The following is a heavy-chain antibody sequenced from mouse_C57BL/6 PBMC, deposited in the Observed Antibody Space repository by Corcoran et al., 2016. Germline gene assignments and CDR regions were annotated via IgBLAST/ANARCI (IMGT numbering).Heavy chain of an antibody. CDR1: GFSLSTSGMG. J-gene: IGHJ4*01. CDR3: ARQAHYAMDY. D-gene: IGHD3-2*02. V-gene: IGHV8-12*01. Sequence: QVTLKESGPGILQSSQTLSLTCSFSGFSLSTSGMGVSWIRQPSGKGLEWLAHIYWDVDKRYNQSLKSRLTISKDTSRNQVFLKITSVDTADTATYYCARQAHYAMDYWGQGTSVTVSS. CDR2: IYWDVDK.